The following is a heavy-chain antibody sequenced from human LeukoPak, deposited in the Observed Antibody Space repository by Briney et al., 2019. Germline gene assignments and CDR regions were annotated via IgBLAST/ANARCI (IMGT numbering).Heavy chain of an antibody. D-gene: IGHD6-6*01. CDR1: GYTFTSYD. CDR2: MNPNSGNT. V-gene: IGHV1-8*01. CDR3: ATTISIRPNQAKKYYGMDV. Sequence: ASVKVSCKASGYTFTSYDINWVRQATGQGREWRGWMNPNSGNTGYAQKFQGRVTMTRNTSISTAYMELSSLRSEDTAVYYCATTISIRPNQAKKYYGMDVWGQGTTVTVSS. J-gene: IGHJ6*02.